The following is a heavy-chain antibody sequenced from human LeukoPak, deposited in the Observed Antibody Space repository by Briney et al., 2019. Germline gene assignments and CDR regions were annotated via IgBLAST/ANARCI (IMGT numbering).Heavy chain of an antibody. D-gene: IGHD1-26*01. J-gene: IGHJ4*02. CDR1: GFTFSSYG. CDR3: AKGGAVGAYFDY. CDR2: IRYDGSNK. Sequence: GGSLRLSCAASGFTFSSYGMHWVRQAPGKGLEWVAFIRYDGSNKYYADSVKGRFTISRDNSKNTLYLQMNSLRAEDTAVYYCAKGGAVGAYFDYWGQGTLVTVSS. V-gene: IGHV3-30*02.